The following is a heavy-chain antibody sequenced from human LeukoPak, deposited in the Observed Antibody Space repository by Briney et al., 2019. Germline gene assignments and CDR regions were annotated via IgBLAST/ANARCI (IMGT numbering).Heavy chain of an antibody. J-gene: IGHJ4*02. V-gene: IGHV1-18*01. CDR3: ALMVATEAPDY. Sequence: ASVKVSCKASGYSFTSYGISWVRQAPGQGLEWMGWISAYNGNTNYAQKFQGRVTMTTDTSTSTAYKELRSLRSDDTAVYYCALMVATEAPDYWGQGTLVTVSS. D-gene: IGHD5-12*01. CDR2: ISAYNGNT. CDR1: GYSFTSYG.